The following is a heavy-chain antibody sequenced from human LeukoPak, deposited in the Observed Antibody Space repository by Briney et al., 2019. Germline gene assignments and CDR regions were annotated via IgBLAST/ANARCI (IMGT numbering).Heavy chain of an antibody. J-gene: IGHJ3*02. V-gene: IGHV4-31*03. CDR2: IYYSGST. D-gene: IGHD4-17*01. Sequence: SQTLSLTCTASGGSISSGGYYWSWIRQHPGKGLEWIGYIYYSGSTYYNPSLKSRVTISVDTSKNQFSLKLSSVTAADTAVYYCARDRDYGDAAFDIWGQGTMVTVSS. CDR1: GGSISSGGYY. CDR3: ARDRDYGDAAFDI.